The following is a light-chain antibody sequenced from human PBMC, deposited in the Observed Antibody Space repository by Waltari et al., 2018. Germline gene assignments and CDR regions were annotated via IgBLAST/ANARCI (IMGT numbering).Light chain of an antibody. V-gene: IGLV2-14*03. CDR3: TTYPDTNTPVV. CDR1: TLDGDAYNI. J-gene: IGLJ2*01. CDR2: VVS. Sequence: QSALTQPASVSGSPGQSVPIPCTGVTLDGDAYNIVPWFRQPPGKVPKLILFVVSNRPSDISNRFSGYKSGNTAYLTISRLQADDEADYYCTTYPDTNTPVVFGGGTKVTV.